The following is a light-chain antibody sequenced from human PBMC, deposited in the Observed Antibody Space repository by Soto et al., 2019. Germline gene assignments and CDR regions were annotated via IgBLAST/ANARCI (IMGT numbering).Light chain of an antibody. CDR3: QQRSNLPLT. CDR2: DTS. V-gene: IGKV3-11*01. Sequence: IVLTQSPATLSFSPGDRATLSCRASQSVSSSLGWYQQKPGQAPRLLIYDTSNRATGIPARFSGSGSGTNFTLTISSLEPEDFAVYYCQQRSNLPLTFGGGTKVHIK. J-gene: IGKJ4*01. CDR1: QSVSSS.